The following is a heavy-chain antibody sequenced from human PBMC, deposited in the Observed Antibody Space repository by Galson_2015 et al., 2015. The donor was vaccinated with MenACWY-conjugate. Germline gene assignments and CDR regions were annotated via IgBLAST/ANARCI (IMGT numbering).Heavy chain of an antibody. V-gene: IGHV3-21*01. CDR1: GFTFSSYS. CDR3: ARGSHVVVVVAATPDAFDI. CDR2: ISSSSSYI. D-gene: IGHD2-15*01. J-gene: IGHJ3*02. Sequence: SLRLSCAASGFTFSSYSMNWVRQAPGKGLEWVSSISSSSSYIYYADSVKGRFTISRDNAKNSLYLQMNSLRAEDTAVYYCARGSHVVVVVAATPDAFDIWGQGTMVTVSS.